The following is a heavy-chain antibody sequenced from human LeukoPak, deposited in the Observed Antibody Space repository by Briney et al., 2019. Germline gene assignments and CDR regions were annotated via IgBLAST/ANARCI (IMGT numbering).Heavy chain of an antibody. D-gene: IGHD6-13*01. Sequence: SETLSLTCAVYGGSFSGYYWSWIRQPPGKGLEWIGEINHSGSTNYNPSLKSRVTISVDTSKNQFSLKLSSVTAADTAVYYCARVIAAAGSGGVDYYYGMDVWGQGTTVTVSS. V-gene: IGHV4-34*01. CDR2: INHSGST. CDR1: GGSFSGYY. J-gene: IGHJ6*02. CDR3: ARVIAAAGSGGVDYYYGMDV.